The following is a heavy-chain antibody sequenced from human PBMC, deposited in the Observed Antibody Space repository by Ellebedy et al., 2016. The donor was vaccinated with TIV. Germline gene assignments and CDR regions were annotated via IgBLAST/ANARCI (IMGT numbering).Heavy chain of an antibody. D-gene: IGHD3-22*01. CDR2: IYYSGST. V-gene: IGHV4-61*01. CDR1: GGSVSSGSYY. CDR3: ARGYYYDSSGYSTDY. J-gene: IGHJ4*02. Sequence: SETLSLXXTVSGGSVSSGSYYWSWIRQPPGKGLEWIGYIYYSGSTNYNPSLKSRVTISVDTSKNQFSLKLSSVTAADTAVYYCARGYYYDSSGYSTDYWGQGTLVTVSS.